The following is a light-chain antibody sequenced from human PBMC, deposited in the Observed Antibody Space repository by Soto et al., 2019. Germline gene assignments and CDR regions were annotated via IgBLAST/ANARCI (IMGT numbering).Light chain of an antibody. J-gene: IGLJ2*01. CDR1: SGHSNYA. CDR2: LNRDGSH. Sequence: QLVLTQSPSASASLGASVKLTCTLSSGHSNYAIAWHQQQPEKGPRYLIKLNRDGSHSKGDGIPNRFSGSSSGAERYLTISRLQSEYEADYYCQTWGTGIVIFGGGTKQTVL. CDR3: QTWGTGIVI. V-gene: IGLV4-69*01.